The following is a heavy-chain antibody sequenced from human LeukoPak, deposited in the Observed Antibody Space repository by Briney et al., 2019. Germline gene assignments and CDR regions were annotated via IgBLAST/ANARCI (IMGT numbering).Heavy chain of an antibody. J-gene: IGHJ5*02. V-gene: IGHV1-3*01. Sequence: ASVKVSCKASGYTFTTYAMHWVRQAPGQRLEWMGWINAGNGNTKYSQKFQDRVTISRDTSASTAYMELSSLRSEDTAVYYCARDWGPCSGGNCYWFDPWGQGTLVTVSS. CDR2: INAGNGNT. D-gene: IGHD2-15*01. CDR3: ARDWGPCSGGNCYWFDP. CDR1: GYTFTTYA.